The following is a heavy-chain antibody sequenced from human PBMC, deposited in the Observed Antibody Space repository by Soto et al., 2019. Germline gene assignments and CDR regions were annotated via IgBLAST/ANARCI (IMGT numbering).Heavy chain of an antibody. V-gene: IGHV4-39*01. CDR1: GGSISSSSYY. D-gene: IGHD3-22*01. J-gene: IGHJ6*02. CDR2: IYYSGST. Sequence: QLQLQESGPGLVKPSETLSLTCTVSGGSISSSSYYWGWIRQPPGKGLEWIGSIYYSGSTYYNPSLKSRVNISVDTSKNLFSLKLSSVTAADTAVYYCARRLYYDSSGFEGGGMDVWGQGTTVTVSS. CDR3: ARRLYYDSSGFEGGGMDV.